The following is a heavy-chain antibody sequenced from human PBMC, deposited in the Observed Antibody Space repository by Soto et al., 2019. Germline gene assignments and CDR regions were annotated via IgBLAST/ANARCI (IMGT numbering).Heavy chain of an antibody. J-gene: IGHJ6*02. CDR3: ARDKGVITMVRGPTYGMDV. Sequence: QVQRVQSGAEVKKPGSSVKVSCKASGGTFSSYAISWVRQSPGQGLEWMGGIIPIFGTANYAQKFQGRVTITADESTSTAYMELSSLRSEDTAVYYWARDKGVITMVRGPTYGMDVWGQGTTVTVSS. CDR1: GGTFSSYA. CDR2: IIPIFGTA. D-gene: IGHD3-10*01. V-gene: IGHV1-69*01.